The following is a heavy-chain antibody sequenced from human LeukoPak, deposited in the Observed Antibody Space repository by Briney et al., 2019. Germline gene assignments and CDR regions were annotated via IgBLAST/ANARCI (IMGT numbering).Heavy chain of an antibody. CDR2: IYPGDSDT. Sequence: GESLKISCEGSGYSFTSYWIGWVRQMPGKGLEWMGIIYPGDSDTRYSPSFQGQVTISADKSISTAYLQWSSLKASDTAMYYCARSADSSGWYGGYYYYGMDVWGQGTTVTVSS. D-gene: IGHD6-19*01. J-gene: IGHJ6*02. V-gene: IGHV5-51*01. CDR3: ARSADSSGWYGGYYYYGMDV. CDR1: GYSFTSYW.